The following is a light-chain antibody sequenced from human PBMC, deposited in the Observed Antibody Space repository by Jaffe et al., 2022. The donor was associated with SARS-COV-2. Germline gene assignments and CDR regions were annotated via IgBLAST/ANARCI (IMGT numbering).Light chain of an antibody. V-gene: IGLV2-14*01. J-gene: IGLJ3*02. CDR1: SSDVGGYNY. CDR2: DVS. CDR3: SSFTSSSTLWV. Sequence: QSALTQPASVSGSPGQSITISCTGTSSDVGGYNYVSWYQQEPDKAPKLIIYDVSNRPSGVSNRFSGSKSGNTASLTISGLQAEDEADYYCSSFTSSSTLWVFGGGTRLTV.